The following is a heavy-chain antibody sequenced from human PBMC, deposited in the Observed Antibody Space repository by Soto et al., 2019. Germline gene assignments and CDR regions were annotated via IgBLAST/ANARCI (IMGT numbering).Heavy chain of an antibody. Sequence: EVQLLESGGGLVQPGGSLRLSCAASGFTFSTYAMSWARQAPGKGLEWVAGIDDSGVSTYYADSVKGRLTISRDNSKNTLYLQMGSLRAEVTAVYYCVKGQSSSWSQTGGMDVWGQGTTVTVSS. V-gene: IGHV3-23*01. D-gene: IGHD2-2*01. J-gene: IGHJ6*02. CDR1: GFTFSTYA. CDR3: VKGQSSSWSQTGGMDV. CDR2: IDDSGVST.